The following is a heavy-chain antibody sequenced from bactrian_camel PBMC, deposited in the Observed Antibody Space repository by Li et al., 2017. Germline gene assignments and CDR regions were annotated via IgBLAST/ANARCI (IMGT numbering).Heavy chain of an antibody. CDR3: ATDRAGRT. CDR2: IGSFGKNA. V-gene: IGHV3-2*01. D-gene: IGHD7*01. Sequence: HVQLVESGGGSVQPGGSLRLSRSASGFAFSTYYMNWVRQPPGKGLEWVGEIGSFGKNAWYTDSVKGRFTISRDNAKNTLYLEMNHLKSEDTALYYCATDRAGRTRGQGTQVTVS. J-gene: IGHJ4*01. CDR1: GFAFSTYY.